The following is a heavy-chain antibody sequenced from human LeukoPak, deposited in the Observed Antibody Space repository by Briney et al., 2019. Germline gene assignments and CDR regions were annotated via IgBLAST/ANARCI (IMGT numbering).Heavy chain of an antibody. CDR2: MNPNSGNT. V-gene: IGHV1-8*01. Sequence: ASVKVSCKASGYTFTSYDINWVRQATGQGLEWXXWMNPNSGNTGYAQKFQGRVTMTRNTSISTAYMELSSLRSEDTAMYYCARAAARMKNWFDPWGQGTLVTVSS. D-gene: IGHD6-13*01. CDR3: ARAAARMKNWFDP. CDR1: GYTFTSYD. J-gene: IGHJ5*02.